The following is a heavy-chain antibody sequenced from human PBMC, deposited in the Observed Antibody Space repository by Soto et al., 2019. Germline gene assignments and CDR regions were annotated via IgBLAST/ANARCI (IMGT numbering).Heavy chain of an antibody. CDR3: AGRCDGTNCLAYFDY. D-gene: IGHD2-2*01. CDR1: GGTFNNYV. Sequence: QVQLVQSGAEVKKPGSLVKVSCRASGGTFNNYVINWVRQAPGQGLEWMAGIIPIFGTPNYAQKFQGRVTITADKSTSTAYMELNSLRSEDTAVYYCAGRCDGTNCLAYFDYWGQGTLVTVSS. CDR2: IIPIFGTP. V-gene: IGHV1-69*06. J-gene: IGHJ4*02.